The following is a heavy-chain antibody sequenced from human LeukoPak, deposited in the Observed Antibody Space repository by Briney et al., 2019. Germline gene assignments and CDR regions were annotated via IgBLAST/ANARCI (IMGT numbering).Heavy chain of an antibody. CDR2: IIPILGIA. J-gene: IGHJ4*02. CDR3: ARGSRTTDY. V-gene: IGHV1-69*04. D-gene: IGHD4-11*01. Sequence: SVKVSCKSSGYTFTGYYIHWVRQAPGQGLEWMGRIIPILGIANYAQKFQGRVTITADKSTSTAYMELSSLRSEDTAVHYCARGSRTTDYWGQGTLVTVSS. CDR1: GYTFTGYY.